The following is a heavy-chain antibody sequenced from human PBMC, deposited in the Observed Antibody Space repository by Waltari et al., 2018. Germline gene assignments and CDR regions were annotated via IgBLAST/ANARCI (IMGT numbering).Heavy chain of an antibody. CDR3: AREDCRGGNCYWPFFDF. D-gene: IGHD2-15*01. Sequence: QVQLQESGPGLVKPSQTLSLTCNVSGDSINSADFYWTWIRQPPGKGLEWLGYIYSRGSTYYNPSLKSRLSMSIDTSRNQFSLHLRSVTAADTAVYYCAREDCRGGNCYWPFFDFWGRGTLVTVSS. V-gene: IGHV4-30-4*01. J-gene: IGHJ4*02. CDR1: GDSINSADFY. CDR2: IYSRGST.